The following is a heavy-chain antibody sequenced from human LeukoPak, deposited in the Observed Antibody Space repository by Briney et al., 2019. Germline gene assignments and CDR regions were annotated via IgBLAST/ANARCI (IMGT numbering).Heavy chain of an antibody. CDR3: ARSYSSIFYWFDP. Sequence: KPSETLSLTCTVSGXSINSGSYYWSWIRQPPGKGLECIGFIYYRGSINYNPSLKSRVTMSLDTSKNQFYLKLTSVTAADTAVYYCARSYSSIFYWFDPWGQGTLVTVSS. D-gene: IGHD6-13*01. CDR1: GXSINSGSYY. V-gene: IGHV4-61*01. J-gene: IGHJ5*02. CDR2: IYYRGSI.